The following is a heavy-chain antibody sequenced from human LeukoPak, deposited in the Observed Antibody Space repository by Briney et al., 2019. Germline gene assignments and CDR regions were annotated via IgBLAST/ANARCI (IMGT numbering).Heavy chain of an antibody. Sequence: GGSLRLSFAASGFTFSSYGMHWVRQAPGKGLEWVAVISYDGSNKYYADSVKGRFTISRDNSKNTLYLQMNSLRAEDTAVYYCAKDLAQGVAGDWGQGTLVTVSS. V-gene: IGHV3-30*18. J-gene: IGHJ4*02. D-gene: IGHD6-19*01. CDR2: ISYDGSNK. CDR3: AKDLAQGVAGD. CDR1: GFTFSSYG.